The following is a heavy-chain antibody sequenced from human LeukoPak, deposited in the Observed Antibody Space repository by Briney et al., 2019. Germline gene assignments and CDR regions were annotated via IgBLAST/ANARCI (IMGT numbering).Heavy chain of an antibody. CDR2: ISLHGSNN. Sequence: PGRTLRLSCAASRFTFTSYAMHCGRQAPGHRLEWVAGISLHGSNNYYAGSVKGRFIIYRDNSKNALYLQMNSLRAEDTAVYYCARDWTFTRFSGSHPCAFDVWGQGTMVAVSS. D-gene: IGHD3-10*01. V-gene: IGHV3-30-3*01. J-gene: IGHJ3*01. CDR1: RFTFTSYA. CDR3: ARDWTFTRFSGSHPCAFDV.